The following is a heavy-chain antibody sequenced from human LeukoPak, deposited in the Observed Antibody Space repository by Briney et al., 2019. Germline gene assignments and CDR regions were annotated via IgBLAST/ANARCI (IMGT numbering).Heavy chain of an antibody. CDR1: GFTFSDYY. CDR2: ISSSGSTI. Sequence: PGGSLRLSCAASGFTFSDYYMSWIRQAPGKGLEWVSYISSSGSTINYADSVKGRFTISRDSAKKSLFLQMNSLRAEDTAVYYCAGVGSSGYPIDYWGQGTLVTVSS. J-gene: IGHJ4*02. D-gene: IGHD3-22*01. V-gene: IGHV3-11*01. CDR3: AGVGSSGYPIDY.